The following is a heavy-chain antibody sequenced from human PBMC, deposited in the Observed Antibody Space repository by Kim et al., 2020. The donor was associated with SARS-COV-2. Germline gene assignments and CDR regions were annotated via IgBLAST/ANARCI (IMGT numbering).Heavy chain of an antibody. J-gene: IGHJ6*03. Sequence: GESLKISCKGSGYSFTSYWIGWVRQMPGKGLEWMGIIYPGDSDTRYSPSFQGQVTISADKSISTAYLQWSSLKASDTAMYYCASRSIAAPFFYYMDVWGKGTTVTVSS. CDR1: GYSFTSYW. CDR3: ASRSIAAPFFYYMDV. CDR2: IYPGDSDT. V-gene: IGHV5-51*01. D-gene: IGHD6-6*01.